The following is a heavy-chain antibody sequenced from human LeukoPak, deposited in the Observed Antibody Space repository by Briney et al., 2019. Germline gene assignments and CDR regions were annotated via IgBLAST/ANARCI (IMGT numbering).Heavy chain of an antibody. V-gene: IGHV4-59*08. CDR2: IYYSGST. D-gene: IGHD6-25*01. CDR3: ARVTQRPRGAFDI. J-gene: IGHJ3*02. CDR1: GGSISSYY. Sequence: SETLSLTCTVSGGSISSYYWSWIRQPPGKGLEWIGYIYYSGSTNYNPSLKSRVTISVDTSKNQFSLKLSSVTAADTAVYYCARVTQRPRGAFDIWGQGTMVTVSS.